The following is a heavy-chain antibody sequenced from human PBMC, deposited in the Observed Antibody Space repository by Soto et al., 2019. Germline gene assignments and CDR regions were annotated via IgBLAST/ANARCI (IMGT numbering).Heavy chain of an antibody. CDR2: IIPMLGMS. CDR1: GDTFNFYT. CDR3: ATNYGSGSTHFDN. V-gene: IGHV1-69*02. J-gene: IGHJ4*02. Sequence: QVQLVQSGAEVKTPGSSVKVSCTASGDTFNFYTLSWVRQAPGQGLGWMGRIIPMLGMSNYAQKFQGRVKMIADKSTRTVYMVLSGLRSEDTALYYCATNYGSGSTHFDNWGQGTLVTVSS. D-gene: IGHD3-10*01.